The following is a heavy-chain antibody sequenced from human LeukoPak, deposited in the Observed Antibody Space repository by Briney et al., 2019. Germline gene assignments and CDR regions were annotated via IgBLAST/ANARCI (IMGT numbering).Heavy chain of an antibody. V-gene: IGHV1-18*01. D-gene: IGHD6-13*01. CDR1: GYIFTSDG. CDR2: ISTYNGNR. Sequence: ASVKVSCKASGYIFTSDGISWVRQAPGQGLEWMGWISTYNGNRNYAQKLQGRVTMTTDTSTSTAYMELRSLRSDDTAVYYCAREAAAGHFDFWGQGTLVTVSS. J-gene: IGHJ4*02. CDR3: AREAAAGHFDF.